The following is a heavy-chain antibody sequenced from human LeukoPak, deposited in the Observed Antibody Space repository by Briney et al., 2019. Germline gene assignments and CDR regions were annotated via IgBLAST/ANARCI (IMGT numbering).Heavy chain of an antibody. J-gene: IGHJ4*02. CDR2: ISSSGSTI. V-gene: IGHV3-11*04. CDR3: ARGSSSWYLFDN. CDR1: GFTFSDYY. D-gene: IGHD6-13*01. Sequence: NPGGSLRLSCAASGFTFSDYYMSWIRQAPGKGLEWVSYISSSGSTIYYADSVKGRFTISRDNAKNSLYLQMNSLRAGDTAVYYCARGSSSWYLFDNWGQGTLVTVSS.